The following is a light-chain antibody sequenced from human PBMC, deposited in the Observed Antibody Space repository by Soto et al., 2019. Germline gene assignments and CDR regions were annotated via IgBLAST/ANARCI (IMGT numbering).Light chain of an antibody. Sequence: QSVLTQSPSASASLGASVKLTCTLSSGHSNYAIAWHQQQPEKGPRYLMKVSSDGSHTKGDEIPDRFSGSSSGSERYLTISSLQSEDEADYYCQTWGPGSYVVGPGTK. CDR3: QTWGPGSYV. CDR1: SGHSNYA. CDR2: VSSDGSH. J-gene: IGLJ1*01. V-gene: IGLV4-69*01.